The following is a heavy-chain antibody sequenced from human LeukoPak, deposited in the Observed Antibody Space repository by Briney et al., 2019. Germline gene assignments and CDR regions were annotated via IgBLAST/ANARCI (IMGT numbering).Heavy chain of an antibody. CDR2: ICYTGTT. Sequence: SETLSLTCTVSGGSLSSHYWSWIRQPPGKGLELIGHICYTGTTFYNPSLNSRVTISLDTSRNQFSLRLTSVTAADTAVYYCARFSSGCSTASCHLAYWGQGTLVTVSS. J-gene: IGHJ4*02. CDR3: ARFSSGCSTASCHLAY. D-gene: IGHD1-26*01. CDR1: GGSLSSHY. V-gene: IGHV4-59*11.